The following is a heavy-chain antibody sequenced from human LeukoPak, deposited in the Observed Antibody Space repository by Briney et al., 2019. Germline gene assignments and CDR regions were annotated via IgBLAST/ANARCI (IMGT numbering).Heavy chain of an antibody. CDR1: GFTLSSYW. D-gene: IGHD6-13*01. Sequence: GGSLRLSCAASGFTLSSYWMSWVRQAPGKGLEWVANIKQDGSEKYYVDSVKGRFTISRDNAKNSLYLQMNSLRAEDTAVYYCARSIAAALLGWFDPWGQGTLVTVSS. J-gene: IGHJ5*02. CDR3: ARSIAAALLGWFDP. CDR2: IKQDGSEK. V-gene: IGHV3-7*01.